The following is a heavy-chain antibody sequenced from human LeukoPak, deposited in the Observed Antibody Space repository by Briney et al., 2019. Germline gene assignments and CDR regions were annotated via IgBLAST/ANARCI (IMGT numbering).Heavy chain of an antibody. J-gene: IGHJ4*02. V-gene: IGHV4-59*01. CDR2: IYNSGCT. CDR3: ARGYNYGAHYWFDY. Sequence: SETLSLTCTVPDGSINIYYWSWLRQAPGKGLEWIGCIYNSGCTNYNPSHRRRVTIAMDTSKIQFSLRLTSVTAADTAMYYCARGYNYGAHYWFDYWGQGTLVTLSS. CDR1: DGSINIYY. D-gene: IGHD5-18*01.